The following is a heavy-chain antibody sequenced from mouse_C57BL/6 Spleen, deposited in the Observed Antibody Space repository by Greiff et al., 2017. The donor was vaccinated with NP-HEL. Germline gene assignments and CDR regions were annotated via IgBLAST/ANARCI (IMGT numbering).Heavy chain of an antibody. CDR1: GYTFTDYY. J-gene: IGHJ2*01. CDR3: ARGWLLPHYFDY. Sequence: QVQLQQSGAELVRPGASVKLSCKASGYTFTDYYINWVKQRPGQGLEWIARIYPGSGNTYYNEKFKGKATLTAEKSSSTAYMQLSSLTSEDSAVYFCARGWLLPHYFDYWGQGTTLTVSS. D-gene: IGHD2-3*01. V-gene: IGHV1-76*01. CDR2: IYPGSGNT.